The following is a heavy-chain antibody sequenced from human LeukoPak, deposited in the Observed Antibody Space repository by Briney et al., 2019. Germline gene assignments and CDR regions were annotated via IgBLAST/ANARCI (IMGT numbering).Heavy chain of an antibody. Sequence: GGSLRLSCAASGFTFDDYAMHWVRRAPGRGLEWVSGIGWNGGNIDYGDSVKGRFTISRDNAKNFLYLQMNSLRAEDTALYYCAKDVGSGWYRYFDSWGQGTLVTVSS. D-gene: IGHD6-19*01. J-gene: IGHJ4*02. V-gene: IGHV3-9*01. CDR2: IGWNGGNI. CDR1: GFTFDDYA. CDR3: AKDVGSGWYRYFDS.